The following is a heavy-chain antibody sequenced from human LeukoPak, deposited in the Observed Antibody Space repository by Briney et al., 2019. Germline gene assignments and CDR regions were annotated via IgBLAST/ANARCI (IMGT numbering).Heavy chain of an antibody. CDR1: GFTFSSYA. CDR2: ISGSGGST. CDR3: ARAFAGSRGY. V-gene: IGHV3-23*01. J-gene: IGHJ4*02. D-gene: IGHD3-3*01. Sequence: GGSLRLSCAASGFTFSSYAMSWVRQAPGKGLEWVSAISGSGGSTYYADSVKGRFTISRDNSKNSLYLQMNSLRVEDTAVYYCARAFAGSRGYWGQGTLVTVSS.